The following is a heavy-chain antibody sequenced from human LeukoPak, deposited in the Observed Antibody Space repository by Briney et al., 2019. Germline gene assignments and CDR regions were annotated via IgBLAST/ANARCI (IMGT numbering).Heavy chain of an antibody. CDR3: ANPPTVTTIRFDP. D-gene: IGHD4-17*01. CDR2: ISGSGGST. J-gene: IGHJ5*02. CDR1: GFTFSSYA. V-gene: IGHV3-23*01. Sequence: TGGSLRLSCVASGFTFSSYAMSGVRQAPGKGLEWVSDISGSGGSTYYEDSVKGRFTISRDNSKNTLYLQMNSLRAEDTAVYYCANPPTVTTIRFDPWGQGTLVTVSS.